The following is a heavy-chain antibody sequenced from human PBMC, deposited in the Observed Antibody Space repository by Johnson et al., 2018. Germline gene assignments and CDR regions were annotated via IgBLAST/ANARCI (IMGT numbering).Heavy chain of an antibody. CDR1: GFTFGDYA. V-gene: IGHV3-49*05. CDR2: IRSKAYGGTT. D-gene: IGHD2-21*02. CDR3: SRGYCCGDCYYGTYYYYMDV. Sequence: VQLVQSGGGLVKPGRSLRLSCTASGFTFGDYAMSWFRKAPGKGLEWVGFIRSKAYGGTTEYAASAKGRFTISRDDSKSIASIQMTILKTEDTGLFYCSRGYCCGDCYYGTYYYYMDVWGRGTTDTASS. J-gene: IGHJ6*03.